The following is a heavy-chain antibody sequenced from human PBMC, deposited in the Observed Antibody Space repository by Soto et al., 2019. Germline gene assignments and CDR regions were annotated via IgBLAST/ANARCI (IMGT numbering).Heavy chain of an antibody. CDR3: ARSRGHDDFWSGYNNWFDP. D-gene: IGHD3-3*01. Sequence: GASVKVSCKASGGTFSSYAISWVRQAPGQGLEWMGGIIPIFGTANYAQKFQGRVTITADKSTSTAYMELSSLRSEDTAVYYCARSRGHDDFWSGYNNWFDPWGQGTLVTVS. J-gene: IGHJ5*02. CDR1: GGTFSSYA. CDR2: IIPIFGTA. V-gene: IGHV1-69*06.